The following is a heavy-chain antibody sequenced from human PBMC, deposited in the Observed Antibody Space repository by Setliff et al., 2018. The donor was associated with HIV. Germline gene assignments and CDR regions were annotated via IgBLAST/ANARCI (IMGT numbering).Heavy chain of an antibody. CDR1: GFTFSSYG. V-gene: IGHV3-33*06. CDR3: AKDAGSYSYVHEYFQH. J-gene: IGHJ1*01. CDR2: IWYDGNNK. Sequence: QPGGSLRLSCAASGFTFSSYGMHWVRQAPGKGLEWVAVIWYDGNNKYYADPVKGRFTISRDNSKNTLYLQMNSLRAEDTAVYYCAKDAGSYSYVHEYFQHWGQGTLVTVSS. D-gene: IGHD5-18*01.